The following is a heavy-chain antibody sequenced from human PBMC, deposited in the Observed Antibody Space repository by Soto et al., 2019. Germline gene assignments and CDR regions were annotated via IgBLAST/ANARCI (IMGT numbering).Heavy chain of an antibody. CDR3: ARSSRYNWFDP. CDR1: GFTFSSYG. J-gene: IGHJ5*02. CDR2: IWYDGSNK. Sequence: GGSLRLSCAASGFTFSSYGMHWVRQAPGKGLEWVAVIWYDGSNKYYADSVKGRFTISRDNSKNSLFLQMSSLRADDTAVYYCARSSRYNWFDPWGQGTLVTVSS. V-gene: IGHV3-33*01. D-gene: IGHD6-13*01.